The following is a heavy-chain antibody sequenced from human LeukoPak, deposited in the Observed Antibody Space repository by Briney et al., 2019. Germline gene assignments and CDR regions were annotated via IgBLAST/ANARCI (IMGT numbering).Heavy chain of an antibody. CDR3: ARDLGIEVVGTLGN. Sequence: PGGSLRLSCATSGFTFSTSGMHWVRQAPGKGLEWVSGISGGVGTTYYANSVKGRFTISRDNSKNTLYLQMNSLRAEDTAVYYCARDLGIEVVGTLGNWGQGTLVTVSS. V-gene: IGHV3-23*01. CDR1: GFTFSTSG. D-gene: IGHD6-19*01. J-gene: IGHJ1*01. CDR2: ISGGVGTT.